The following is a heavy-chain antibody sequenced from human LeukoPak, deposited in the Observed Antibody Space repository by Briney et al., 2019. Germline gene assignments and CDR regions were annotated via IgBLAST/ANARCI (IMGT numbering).Heavy chain of an antibody. J-gene: IGHJ6*02. CDR1: GYTLTELS. CDR2: FDPEDGET. CDR3: ATDTHYYYGMDV. V-gene: IGHV1-24*01. Sequence: ASVKVSCKVSGYTLTELSMHWVRQAPGKGPEWMRGFDPEDGETIYAQKFQGRVTMTEDTSTDTAYMELSSLRSEDTAVYYCATDTHYYYGMDVWGQGTTVTVSS.